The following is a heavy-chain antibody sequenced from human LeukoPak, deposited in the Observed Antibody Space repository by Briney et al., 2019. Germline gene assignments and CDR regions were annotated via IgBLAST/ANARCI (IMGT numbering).Heavy chain of an antibody. V-gene: IGHV4-34*01. J-gene: IGHJ5*02. D-gene: IGHD6-19*01. Sequence: SETLSLTCAVNGGSFSGYYWSWIRQPPGKGLEWIGEINHSGSTNYNPSLKSRVTISVDTSKNQFSLKLSSVTAADTAVYYCARVGSGWYLDYNWFDPWGQGTLVTVSS. CDR1: GGSFSGYY. CDR3: ARVGSGWYLDYNWFDP. CDR2: INHSGST.